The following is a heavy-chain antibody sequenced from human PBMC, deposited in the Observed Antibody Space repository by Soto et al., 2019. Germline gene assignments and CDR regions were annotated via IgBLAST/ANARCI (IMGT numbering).Heavy chain of an antibody. CDR3: AGEDGIAVAGTSSSFDY. CDR2: INPNSGGT. D-gene: IGHD6-19*01. V-gene: IGHV1-2*04. Sequence: ASVKVSCKASGYTFTGYYMHWVRQAPGQGLEWMGWINPNSGGTNYAQKFQGWVTMTRDTSISTAYMELSRLRSDDTAVYYCAGEDGIAVAGTSSSFDYWGQGTLVTAPQ. CDR1: GYTFTGYY. J-gene: IGHJ4*02.